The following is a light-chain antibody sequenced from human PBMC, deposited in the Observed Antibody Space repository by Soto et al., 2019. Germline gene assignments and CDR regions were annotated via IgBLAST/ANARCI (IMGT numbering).Light chain of an antibody. CDR3: LLYYGAAPV. V-gene: IGLV7-43*01. J-gene: IGLJ3*02. Sequence: QAVVTQEPSLTVSPGGTVTLTCASSTGAVTSGYYPNWFQQKPGQAPRALIYSTSNKQSWTPARFSGSLLGGKAALTLSGVQPEDEAEYYCLLYYGAAPVFCGGTKLTVL. CDR1: TGAVTSGYY. CDR2: STS.